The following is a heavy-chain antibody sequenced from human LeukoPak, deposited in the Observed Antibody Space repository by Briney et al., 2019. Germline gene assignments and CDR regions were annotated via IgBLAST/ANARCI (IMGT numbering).Heavy chain of an antibody. CDR3: ARGLLWLF. Sequence: PGGSLRLSCAASGFTFSSYAMSWVRQAPGKGLEWVSAISGSGGSTYYADSVKGRFTISRDNAKNSVYLQMNSLRVEDTAVYYCARGLLWLFGGQGTLVTVSS. CDR2: ISGSGGST. CDR1: GFTFSSYA. D-gene: IGHD3-10*01. J-gene: IGHJ4*02. V-gene: IGHV3-23*01.